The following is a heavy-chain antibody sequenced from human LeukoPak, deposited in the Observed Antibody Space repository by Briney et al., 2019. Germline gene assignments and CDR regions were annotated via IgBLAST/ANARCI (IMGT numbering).Heavy chain of an antibody. D-gene: IGHD2-2*01. CDR2: INHSGST. J-gene: IGHJ5*02. V-gene: IGHV4-34*01. CDR3: ARVVPAADGFDP. CDR1: GGSFSGYY. Sequence: PSETLSLTCAVYGGSFSGYYWSWIRQPPGKGLEWIGEINHSGSTNYNPSLKSRVTISVDTSKNQFSLKLSSVTAADTAVYYCARVVPAADGFDPWGQGTLVTVSS.